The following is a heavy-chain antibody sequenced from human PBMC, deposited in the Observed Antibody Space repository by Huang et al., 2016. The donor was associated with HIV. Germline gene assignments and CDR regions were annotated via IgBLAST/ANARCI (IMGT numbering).Heavy chain of an antibody. Sequence: QVQLQQWGAGLLKPSGVLSLKCAVYGGSLSDYYWTWIRQSPGKGLEWIGEVNHRGISTYNPSLRGRVTMSVDMSKNQFSLNLTSLTVADTAVYYGARPRMTATSSDSTWSFFDSWGQGTLVIVSS. J-gene: IGHJ4*02. CDR3: ARPRMTATSSDSTWSFFDS. D-gene: IGHD2-21*02. CDR1: GGSLSDYY. V-gene: IGHV4-34*02. CDR2: VNHRGIS.